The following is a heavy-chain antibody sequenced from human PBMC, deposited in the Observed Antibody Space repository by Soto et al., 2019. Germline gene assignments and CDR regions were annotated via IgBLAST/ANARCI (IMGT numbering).Heavy chain of an antibody. D-gene: IGHD2-2*01. Sequence: SETLSLTCAVYGGSFGGYYWSWIRQPPGKGLEWIGEINHSGSTNYNPSLKSRVTISVDTSKNQFSLKLSSVTAADTAVYYCARGRGYCSSTSCRTPIYGMDVWGQGTTVTVSS. V-gene: IGHV4-34*01. CDR1: GGSFGGYY. CDR2: INHSGST. J-gene: IGHJ6*02. CDR3: ARGRGYCSSTSCRTPIYGMDV.